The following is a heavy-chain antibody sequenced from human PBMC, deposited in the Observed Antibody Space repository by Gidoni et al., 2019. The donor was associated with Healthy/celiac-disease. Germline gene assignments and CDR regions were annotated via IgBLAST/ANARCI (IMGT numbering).Heavy chain of an antibody. D-gene: IGHD3-10*01. CDR1: GFTFSSYS. Sequence: EVHLVESGGGLVKPGGSLRLSCAASGFTFSSYSMNWVRQAPGKGLEWVSSIGSSISYIYSADSVKGRFTISRDNANNSLYLQMNGLGAEDTAVYCGAGGRGTFDIWGQGTMVTVSS. V-gene: IGHV3-21*01. CDR3: AGGRGTFDI. CDR2: IGSSISYI. J-gene: IGHJ3*02.